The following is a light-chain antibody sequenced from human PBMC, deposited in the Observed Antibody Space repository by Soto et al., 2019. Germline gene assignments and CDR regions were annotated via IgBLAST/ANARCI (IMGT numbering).Light chain of an antibody. CDR3: QQYYGPPLT. CDR2: WAS. CDR1: QSVLYSPNNKNY. Sequence: DIVMTQSPDSLAVSLGERATINCKSSQSVLYSPNNKNYLAWHQQKPGQPPKVLIYWASTRASGVPDRFSGSGSGTDFTLAISSLQAEDVAVYYCQQYYGPPLTFGGGTKVEIK. V-gene: IGKV4-1*01. J-gene: IGKJ4*01.